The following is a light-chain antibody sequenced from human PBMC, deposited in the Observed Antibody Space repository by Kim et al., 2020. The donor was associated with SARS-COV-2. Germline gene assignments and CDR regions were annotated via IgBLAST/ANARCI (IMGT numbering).Light chain of an antibody. V-gene: IGKV3-11*01. CDR2: DAS. CDR1: QSVSSY. Sequence: ELVLTQSPATLSLSPGERATLSCRASQSVSSYLAWYQQKPGQAPRLLIYDASNRATGIPARFSGSGSGTDFTLTISSLEPEDFAVYYCQQRSDWPLTFCGGTKVDIK. CDR3: QQRSDWPLT. J-gene: IGKJ4*01.